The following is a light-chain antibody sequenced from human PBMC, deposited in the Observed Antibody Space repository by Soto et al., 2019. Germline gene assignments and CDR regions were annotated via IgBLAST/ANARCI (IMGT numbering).Light chain of an antibody. CDR3: SSYTSSSSVV. CDR2: EVS. Sequence: QSALTQPASVSGSPGQSITISCTGTSSDVGGYNYVSWYQQHPGKAPKPMIYEVSNRPSGVSNRFSASKSGNTASLTISGLQAEDEADYYCSSYTSSSSVVFGGGTKVTVL. CDR1: SSDVGGYNY. V-gene: IGLV2-14*01. J-gene: IGLJ2*01.